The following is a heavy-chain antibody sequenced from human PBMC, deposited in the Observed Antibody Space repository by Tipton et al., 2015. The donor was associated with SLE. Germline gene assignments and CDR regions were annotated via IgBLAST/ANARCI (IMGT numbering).Heavy chain of an antibody. J-gene: IGHJ4*02. V-gene: IGHV4-59*01. CDR1: GGSISPYY. D-gene: IGHD3-10*01. CDR2: IYHSGTT. Sequence: TLSLTCTVSGGSISPYYWSWIRQPPGKGLEWIGYIYHSGTTKYNPSLKSRVTISLDTSKNEFSLMITSVTAADTAIYFCARNPNYYVSGSHFDYWGQGTLVTVSS. CDR3: ARNPNYYVSGSHFDY.